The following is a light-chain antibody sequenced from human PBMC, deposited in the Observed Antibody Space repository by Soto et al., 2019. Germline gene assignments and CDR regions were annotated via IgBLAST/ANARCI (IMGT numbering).Light chain of an antibody. Sequence: EIAVTQSAGTLSSSPGERATLACRASQSVSSRYLAWYQQKTGQAPRLFIDGAASRATGIPDRFSGSGYVTDFSLTISRLEREDFAVYYCQQCGSSPGYTFGQGTKLEIK. CDR3: QQCGSSPGYT. V-gene: IGKV3-20*01. CDR1: QSVSSRY. J-gene: IGKJ2*01. CDR2: GAA.